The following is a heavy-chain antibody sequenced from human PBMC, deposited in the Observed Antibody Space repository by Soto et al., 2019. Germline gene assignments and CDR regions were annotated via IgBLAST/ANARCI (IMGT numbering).Heavy chain of an antibody. CDR2: IYYRGNA. CDR3: ARLEGLATISYYFDF. J-gene: IGHJ4*02. D-gene: IGHD3-9*01. Sequence: QLQLQESGPGLVKPSETLSLTCSVSDDSINSDKYYWGWIRQPPGKGLEWIGSIYYRGNAYYNPSPKTRVTLSLDKSKSQFSLKLNSVTAADSAVYFCARLEGLATISYYFDFWGPGALVTVSS. V-gene: IGHV4-39*01. CDR1: DDSINSDKYY.